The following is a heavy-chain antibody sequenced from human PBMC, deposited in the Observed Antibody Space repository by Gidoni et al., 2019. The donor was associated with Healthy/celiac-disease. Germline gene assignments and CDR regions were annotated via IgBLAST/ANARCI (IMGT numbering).Heavy chain of an antibody. J-gene: IGHJ4*02. CDR2: ISYDGSNK. Sequence: QVQLVESGGGVVQPGRSLRLSCPAPGFTFRSYAMHWVRQAPGKGMEWVAVISYDGSNKYYADSVKGRFTISRDNSKNTLYLQMNSLRAEDTAVYYCARGHQKDTGGYVENWGQGTLVTVSS. CDR3: ARGHQKDTGGYVEN. CDR1: GFTFRSYA. D-gene: IGHD5-18*01. V-gene: IGHV3-30-3*01.